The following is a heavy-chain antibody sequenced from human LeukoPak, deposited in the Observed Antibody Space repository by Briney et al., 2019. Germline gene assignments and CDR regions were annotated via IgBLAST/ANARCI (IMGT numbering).Heavy chain of an antibody. CDR1: GFTFSSYR. CDR3: ARDSAVWLLLPNAFDI. CDR2: ISSSSSYI. J-gene: IGHJ3*02. Sequence: PGGSLRLSCAASGFTFSSYRMNWVRQAPGKGLEWVSSISSSSSYIYYADSVKGRFTISRDNAKNSLYLQMNSLRAEDTAVYYCARDSAVWLLLPNAFDIWGQGTMVTVSS. D-gene: IGHD3-22*01. V-gene: IGHV3-21*01.